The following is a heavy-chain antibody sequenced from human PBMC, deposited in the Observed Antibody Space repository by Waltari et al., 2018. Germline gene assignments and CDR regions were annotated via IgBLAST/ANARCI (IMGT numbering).Heavy chain of an antibody. CDR1: GYTFTGYY. V-gene: IGHV1-2*06. CDR3: ARDPPSARIAAAGTSDY. CDR2: INPNSGGT. J-gene: IGHJ4*02. Sequence: QVQLVQSGAEVKKPGASVKVSCKASGYTFTGYYMHWVRQAPGQGLEWMGRINPNSGGTNYAQKFQGRVTMTRDTSISTAYMELSRLRSDDTAVYYCARDPPSARIAAAGTSDYWGQGILVTVSS. D-gene: IGHD6-13*01.